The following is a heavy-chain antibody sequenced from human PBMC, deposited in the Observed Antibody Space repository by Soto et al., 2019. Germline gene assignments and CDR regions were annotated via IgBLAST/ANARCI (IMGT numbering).Heavy chain of an antibody. CDR1: GGSISTSNYY. V-gene: IGHV4-39*01. CDR2: IYYRGDT. Sequence: QLQLQESGPGLVKPSETLSLTCNVSGGSISTSNYYWAWVRQAPGKGLEWIANIYYRGDTYYHPSLRTRLTVSVDTSKNQFSLRLTSLTAADTAMYFCASLQVPGNFEYWGQGTLVTVSS. D-gene: IGHD6-19*01. CDR3: ASLQVPGNFEY. J-gene: IGHJ4*02.